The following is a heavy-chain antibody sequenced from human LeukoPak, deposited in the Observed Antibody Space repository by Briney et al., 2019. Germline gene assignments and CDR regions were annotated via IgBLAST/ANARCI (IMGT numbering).Heavy chain of an antibody. CDR2: IYYSGST. J-gene: IGHJ6*02. CDR3: ARLGAAAGHYYYYGMDV. CDR1: GGSISSYY. D-gene: IGHD6-13*01. Sequence: SETLSLTCTVSGGSISSYYWSWIRQPPGKGLEWIGYIYYSGSTNYNPSLKSRVTISVDTPKNQFSLKLSSVTAADTAVYYCARLGAAAGHYYYYGMDVWGQGTTVTVSS. V-gene: IGHV4-59*08.